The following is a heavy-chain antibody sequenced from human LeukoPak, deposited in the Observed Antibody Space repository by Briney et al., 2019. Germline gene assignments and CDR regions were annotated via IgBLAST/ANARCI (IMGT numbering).Heavy chain of an antibody. V-gene: IGHV4-39*07. CDR1: GGSISSSSYY. Sequence: KSSETLSLTCTVSGGSISSSSYYWGWIRQPPGKGLEWIGSIYYSGSTYYNPSLKSRVTISVDTSKNQFSLKLSSVTAADTAVYYCARDTMTGCSSTSCTTTWGQGTLVTVSS. D-gene: IGHD2-2*01. CDR3: ARDTMTGCSSTSCTTT. CDR2: IYYSGST. J-gene: IGHJ5*02.